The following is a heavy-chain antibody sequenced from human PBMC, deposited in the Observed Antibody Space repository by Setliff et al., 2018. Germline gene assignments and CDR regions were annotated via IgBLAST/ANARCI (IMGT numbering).Heavy chain of an antibody. D-gene: IGHD2-2*01. V-gene: IGHV1-69*13. CDR3: ARGHIGSTWTGDY. J-gene: IGHJ4*02. Sequence: ASVKVSCKASGGPFSSYVISWMREAPGQGLEWMGGIIPMFGTNYAPKFQGRITITADESTSTAYMELSGLRSDDTALDYCARGHIGSTWTGDYWGQGTLVTVSS. CDR2: IIPMFGT. CDR1: GGPFSSYV.